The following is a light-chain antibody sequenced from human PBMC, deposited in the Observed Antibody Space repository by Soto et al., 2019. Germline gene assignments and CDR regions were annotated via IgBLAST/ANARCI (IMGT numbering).Light chain of an antibody. Sequence: EIVLTHSPATRALSPGERATLSSRASQSVSSYLAWYQQKPGQAPRLLIYDASHRATGIPARFSGSGSGTDFTLTINSLEPEDFAVYYCQQRSNWWTFGQGTKVQI. V-gene: IGKV3-11*01. CDR2: DAS. CDR1: QSVSSY. CDR3: QQRSNWWT. J-gene: IGKJ1*01.